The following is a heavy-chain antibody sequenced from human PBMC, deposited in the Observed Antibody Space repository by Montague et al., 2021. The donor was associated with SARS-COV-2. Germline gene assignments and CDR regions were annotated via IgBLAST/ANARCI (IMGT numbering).Heavy chain of an antibody. CDR2: TNVIGGVT. CDR1: GFTLNTYA. CDR3: AKDPLQGIYVGVRCSFDI. D-gene: IGHD3-10*01. V-gene: IGHV3-23*01. J-gene: IGHJ3*02. Sequence: SLRLSCAASGFTLNTYALAWVRQAPGKGLEWVSTTNVIGGVTTYADSVKGRFTTSRDNSKNTLYLQMNSLRVEDTAIYYCAKDPLQGIYVGVRCSFDIWGQGTMVTVSS.